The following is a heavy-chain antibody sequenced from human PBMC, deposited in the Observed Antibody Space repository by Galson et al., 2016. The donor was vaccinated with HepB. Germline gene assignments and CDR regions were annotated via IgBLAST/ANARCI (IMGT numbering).Heavy chain of an antibody. D-gene: IGHD3-10*01. Sequence: SLRLSCAASGFTFTSYWIHWVRQVPGEGLVWVLRINSDGSSTHYADSVKGRFTISRDNAKNTVYLQMNSLRVEDTAVYYCARVGVIPYYYYGMDVWGQGTMVIVSS. CDR3: ARVGVIPYYYYGMDV. J-gene: IGHJ6*01. CDR2: INSDGSST. V-gene: IGHV3-74*01. CDR1: GFTFTSYW.